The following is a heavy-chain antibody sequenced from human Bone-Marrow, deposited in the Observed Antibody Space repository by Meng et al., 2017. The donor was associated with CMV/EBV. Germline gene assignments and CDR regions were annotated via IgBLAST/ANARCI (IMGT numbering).Heavy chain of an antibody. CDR2: VSVYKGDT. Sequence: ASVKVSCKASGYIFTSYDINWVRQAPGQGLEWVGWVSVYKGDTKYAEKVEGRVTLTADTSASTAYLELRGLRFDDTAVYYCARSRVGAWTWFDPWGQGTLVTVDS. CDR3: ARSRVGAWTWFDP. CDR1: GYIFTSYD. V-gene: IGHV1-18*01. D-gene: IGHD1-26*01. J-gene: IGHJ5*02.